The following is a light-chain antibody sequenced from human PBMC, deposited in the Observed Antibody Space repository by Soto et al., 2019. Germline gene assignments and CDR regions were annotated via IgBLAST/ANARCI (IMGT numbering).Light chain of an antibody. CDR1: SSDVGAYNY. J-gene: IGLJ2*01. CDR3: SSYTSGDTVI. V-gene: IGLV2-14*03. Sequence: QSALTQPASVSGSPGQSITISCTGTSSDVGAYNYVSWYQQHPGKAPKILISDVSDRPSGVSNRFSGSKSGNMASLTISGLQADDEADYYCSSYTSGDTVIFGGGTKL. CDR2: DVS.